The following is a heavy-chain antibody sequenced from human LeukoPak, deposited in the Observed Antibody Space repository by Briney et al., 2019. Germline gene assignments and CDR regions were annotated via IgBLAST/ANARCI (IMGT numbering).Heavy chain of an antibody. D-gene: IGHD4-17*01. CDR3: ARPPLSGDYGGWVY. V-gene: IGHV1-2*04. CDR2: INPNSGGT. J-gene: IGHJ4*02. CDR1: GYTFTGYY. Sequence: GASVKVSCKASGYTFTGYYMHWVRQAPGQGLEWMGWINPNSGGTNYAQKFQGWVTMTRDTSISTAYMELSRLRSDDTAVYYCARPPLSGDYGGWVYWGQGTLVTVSS.